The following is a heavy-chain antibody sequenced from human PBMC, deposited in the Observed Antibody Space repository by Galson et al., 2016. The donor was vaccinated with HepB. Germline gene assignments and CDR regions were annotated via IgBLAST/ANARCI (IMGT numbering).Heavy chain of an antibody. CDR3: ARDQYNWNDGRNFYYYYYMDV. Sequence: SLRLSCAASGFAVSSNYMSWVRQAPGKGLEWVSVIYTDGRTYYADSVKGRFTISRDNSKNTLYLQMNSLRAEDTAVYFCARDQYNWNDGRNFYYYYYMDVWGKGT. V-gene: IGHV3-53*01. J-gene: IGHJ6*03. CDR1: GFAVSSNY. CDR2: IYTDGRT. D-gene: IGHD1-1*01.